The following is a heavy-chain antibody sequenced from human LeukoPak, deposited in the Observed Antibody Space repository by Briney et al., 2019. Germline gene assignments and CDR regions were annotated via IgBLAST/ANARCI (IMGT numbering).Heavy chain of an antibody. CDR1: GGFMTGHY. D-gene: IGHD5-12*01. J-gene: IGHJ5*02. Sequence: SETLSLTCNVSGGFMTGHYWTWIRQTPGKGLEWIRCIYASGSTNYNPSLKSRVTMSVDTSKMQFSLNLRSLTTADTAVYFCARAVSGSDYWFDPWGQGTQVTVSS. CDR2: IYASGST. CDR3: ARAVSGSDYWFDP. V-gene: IGHV4-59*11.